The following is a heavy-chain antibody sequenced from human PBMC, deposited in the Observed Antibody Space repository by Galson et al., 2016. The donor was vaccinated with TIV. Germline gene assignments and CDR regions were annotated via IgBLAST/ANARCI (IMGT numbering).Heavy chain of an antibody. CDR2: ISDGGNT. J-gene: IGHJ6*02. D-gene: IGHD3-22*01. V-gene: IGHV3-66*02. CDR1: GLSVSINY. Sequence: SLRLSCAASGLSVSINYMTWVRQAPGKGLEWVSLISDGGNTYYPDSVKGRFTISRDNSKNTLYLQMNSLRVEDPAVYYCARDRMIDATYYYYYYGMDVWGQGTAVTVSS. CDR3: ARDRMIDATYYYYYYGMDV.